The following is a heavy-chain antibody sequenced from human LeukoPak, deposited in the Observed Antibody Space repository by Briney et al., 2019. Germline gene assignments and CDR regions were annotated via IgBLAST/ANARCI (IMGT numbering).Heavy chain of an antibody. CDR1: GYTFTSYD. CDR3: ARGPSMRMVRGVISRYYFDY. V-gene: IGHV1-8*03. CDR2: MNPNSGNT. Sequence: ASVKVSCKASGYTFTSYDINWVRQATGQGLEWMGWMNPNSGNTGYAQKFQGRVTITRNTSISTAYMELSRLRSEDKAVYYCARGPSMRMVRGVISRYYFDYWGQGTLVTVSS. D-gene: IGHD3-10*01. J-gene: IGHJ4*02.